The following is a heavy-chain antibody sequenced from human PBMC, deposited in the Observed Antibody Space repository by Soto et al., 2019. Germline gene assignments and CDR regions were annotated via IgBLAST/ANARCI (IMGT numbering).Heavy chain of an antibody. J-gene: IGHJ6*03. CDR3: TSRTVTSIYYYYYMDV. D-gene: IGHD4-17*01. CDR2: IRSKANSYAT. CDR1: GFTFSGSA. Sequence: GGSLRLSCAASGFTFSGSAMHWVRQASGKGLEWVGRIRSKANSYATAYAASVKGRFTISRDDSKNTAYLQMNSLKTEDTAVYYCTSRTVTSIYYYYYMDVWGKGTTVTVSS. V-gene: IGHV3-73*01.